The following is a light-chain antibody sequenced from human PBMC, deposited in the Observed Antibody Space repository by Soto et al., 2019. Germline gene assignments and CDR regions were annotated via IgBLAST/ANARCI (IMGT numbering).Light chain of an antibody. V-gene: IGKV1-5*03. CDR3: QQYHTDGT. CDR1: QSIGSW. Sequence: DIQMTQSPSTLSASVGDRVTITCRASQSIGSWLAWYQQKPGKAPKLLIYKTSILENGVPSRFSGSGSGTEFTLTISSLQPDDFAAYYCQQYHTDGTFGQGTKVDIK. J-gene: IGKJ1*01. CDR2: KTS.